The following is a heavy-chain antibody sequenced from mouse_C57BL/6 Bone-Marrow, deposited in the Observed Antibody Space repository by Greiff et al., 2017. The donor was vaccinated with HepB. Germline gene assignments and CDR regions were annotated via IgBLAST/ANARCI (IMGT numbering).Heavy chain of an antibody. CDR2: INPSNGGT. CDR1: GYTFTSYW. Sequence: QVQLQQPGTELVKPGASVKLSCKASGYTFTSYWMHWVKRRPGQGLEWIGNINPSNGGTNYNEKFKSKATLTVDKSSSTAYMQLSSLTSEDSAVYYCAREITTVSPFAYWGQGTLVTVSA. J-gene: IGHJ3*01. D-gene: IGHD1-1*01. CDR3: AREITTVSPFAY. V-gene: IGHV1-53*01.